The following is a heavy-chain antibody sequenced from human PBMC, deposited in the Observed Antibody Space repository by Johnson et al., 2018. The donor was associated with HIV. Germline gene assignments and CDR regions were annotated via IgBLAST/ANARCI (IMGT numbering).Heavy chain of an antibody. Sequence: VHLVESGGGLVQPGGSLRLSCAASGFTVSSNYMSWVRQAPGKGLEWVANIKQDGSEKYYVDSVKGRFTISRDNAKKSLYLQMNSLRAEDTAVYYCARVDGSTWYSLYDAFDIWGQGTMVTVSS. V-gene: IGHV3-7*02. J-gene: IGHJ3*02. CDR3: ARVDGSTWYSLYDAFDI. D-gene: IGHD6-13*01. CDR1: GFTVSSNY. CDR2: IKQDGSEK.